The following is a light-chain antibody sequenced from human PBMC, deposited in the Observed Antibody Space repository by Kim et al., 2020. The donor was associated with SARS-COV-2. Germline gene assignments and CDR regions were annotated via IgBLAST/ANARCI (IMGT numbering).Light chain of an antibody. Sequence: QSALTQPASVSGSPGQSITISCTGTSSDVGGFDLVSWYEQHPGKAPKLIIYDVTKRPSGVSSRFSASKSDNTASLTISGLQAEDEGDYYCCSYAGSGPLYAFGTGTKVTVL. CDR3: CSYAGSGPLYA. J-gene: IGLJ1*01. CDR1: SSDVGGFDL. CDR2: DVT. V-gene: IGLV2-23*02.